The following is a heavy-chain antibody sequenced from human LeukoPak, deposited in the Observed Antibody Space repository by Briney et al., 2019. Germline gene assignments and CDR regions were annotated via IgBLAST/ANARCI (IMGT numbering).Heavy chain of an antibody. CDR2: INSDGSST. Sequence: GGSLRLSCAASGSTFSSYWMHWVRQAPGKGLVWVSRINSDGSSTSYADSVKGRFTISRDNAKNTLYLQMNSLRAEDTAVYYCARDLGIEGARRLYYGMDVWGQGTTVTVSS. V-gene: IGHV3-74*01. J-gene: IGHJ6*02. CDR1: GSTFSSYW. CDR3: ARDLGIEGARRLYYGMDV. D-gene: IGHD1-26*01.